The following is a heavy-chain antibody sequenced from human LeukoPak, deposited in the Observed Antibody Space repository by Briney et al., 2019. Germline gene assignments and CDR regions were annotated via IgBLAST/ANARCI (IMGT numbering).Heavy chain of an antibody. D-gene: IGHD2-2*01. CDR1: GGSISSYY. J-gene: IGHJ3*02. Sequence: SETLSLICTVSGGSISSYYWSWIRQPAGKGLEWIGRIYTSGSTNYNPSLKSRVTMSVDTSKNQFSLKLSSVTAADTAVYYCARDSYCSSTSCYQDAFDIWGQGTMVTVSS. V-gene: IGHV4-4*07. CDR2: IYTSGST. CDR3: ARDSYCSSTSCYQDAFDI.